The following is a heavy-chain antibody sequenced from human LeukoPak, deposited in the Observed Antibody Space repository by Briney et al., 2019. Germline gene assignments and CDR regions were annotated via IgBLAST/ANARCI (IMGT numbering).Heavy chain of an antibody. CDR3: ARVTLRFLEWLPKREYYYMDV. Sequence: SVKVSCKASGGTFSSYAISWVRQAPGQGLEWMGGIIPIFGTANYAQKFQGRVTITTDESTSTAYMELSSLRSEDTAVYYCARVTLRFLEWLPKREYYYMDVWAKGPRSPSP. V-gene: IGHV1-69*05. J-gene: IGHJ6*03. CDR2: IIPIFGTA. CDR1: GGTFSSYA. D-gene: IGHD3-3*01.